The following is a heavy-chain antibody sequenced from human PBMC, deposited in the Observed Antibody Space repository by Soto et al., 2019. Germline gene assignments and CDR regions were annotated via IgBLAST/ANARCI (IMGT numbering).Heavy chain of an antibody. Sequence: SETLSLTCTVSGGSVRSGSYYWSWIRQPPGKGLEWIGYIYYSGTTNYNPSLKSRVTISVDTSKNQFSLKLSSVTVADTAVYYCARVEDYGDYFDYWGQGTLVTVSS. CDR3: ARVEDYGDYFDY. D-gene: IGHD4-17*01. CDR1: GGSVRSGSYY. CDR2: IYYSGTT. V-gene: IGHV4-61*01. J-gene: IGHJ4*02.